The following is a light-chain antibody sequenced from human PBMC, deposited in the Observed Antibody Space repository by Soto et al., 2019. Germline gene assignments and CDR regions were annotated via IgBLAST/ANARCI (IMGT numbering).Light chain of an antibody. V-gene: IGLV1-40*01. J-gene: IGLJ7*01. Sequence: QSVLTQPPSVSWAPGQRVTISCTGSSSKIGAGYDVHWYQQLPGTAPKLLIYGNSNRPSGVPDRFSGSKSGTSASLAITGLQAEDEADYYCQSYDSSLSGAVFGGGTQLTVL. CDR1: SSKIGAGYD. CDR3: QSYDSSLSGAV. CDR2: GNS.